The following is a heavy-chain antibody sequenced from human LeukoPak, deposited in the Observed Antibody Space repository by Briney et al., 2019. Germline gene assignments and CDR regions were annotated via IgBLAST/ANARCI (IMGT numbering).Heavy chain of an antibody. D-gene: IGHD5-12*01. V-gene: IGHV3-23*01. CDR2: ISGNGDST. CDR3: AKDSGYHFDLIGLDY. J-gene: IGHJ4*02. CDR1: GFIFNSYA. Sequence: GGSLRLSCAASGFIFNSYAMSWVRQAPGKGLEWVSAISGNGDSTYYADSVKGRFTISRDNSKNTLYLQVNSLRAEDTAVYYCAKDSGYHFDLIGLDYWGQGTLVTVSS.